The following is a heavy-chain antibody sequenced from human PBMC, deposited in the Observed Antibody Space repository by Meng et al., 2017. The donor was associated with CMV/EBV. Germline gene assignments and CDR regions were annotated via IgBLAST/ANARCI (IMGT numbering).Heavy chain of an antibody. CDR2: ISWNSGSI. Sequence: SLKISCAASGSTFDDYAMHWIRQAQGKGLEWVSGISWNSGSIGYADSVKGRFTISRDNAKNSLYPQMNSLRAEDTALYYCAKDRGSRSAAIINAFDIWGQGTMVTVSS. CDR3: AKDRGSRSAAIINAFDI. CDR1: GSTFDDYA. V-gene: IGHV3-9*01. D-gene: IGHD2-2*01. J-gene: IGHJ3*02.